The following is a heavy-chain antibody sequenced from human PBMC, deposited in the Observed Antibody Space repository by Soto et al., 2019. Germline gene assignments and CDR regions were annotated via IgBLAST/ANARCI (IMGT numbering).Heavy chain of an antibody. CDR1: GFTFTSSA. CDR3: AADLVVPAEGTPFDY. D-gene: IGHD2-2*01. Sequence: SVKVSCKASGFTFTSSAMQWVRQARGQRLEWIGWIVVGSGNTNYAQKFQERVTITRDMSTSTAYMELSSLRSEDTAVYYCAADLVVPAEGTPFDYWGQGTLVTVSS. V-gene: IGHV1-58*02. J-gene: IGHJ4*02. CDR2: IVVGSGNT.